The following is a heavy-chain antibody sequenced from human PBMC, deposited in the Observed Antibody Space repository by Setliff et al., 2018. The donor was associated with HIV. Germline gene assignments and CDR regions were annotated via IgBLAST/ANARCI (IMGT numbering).Heavy chain of an antibody. CDR3: PRDRREEAGSGLGYFYYMDV. V-gene: IGHV4-38-2*02. CDR1: GYSISSGYY. Sequence: KPSETLSLTCDVSGYSISSGYYWGCIRQPPGKGLEWIGSIFQSGTTYHNPSLKSRVTISVDTSKNQFPLTLSSVTAAGTAVYYCPRDRREEAGSGLGYFYYMDVWGKGTTVTVSS. J-gene: IGHJ6*03. CDR2: IFQSGTT. D-gene: IGHD3-10*01.